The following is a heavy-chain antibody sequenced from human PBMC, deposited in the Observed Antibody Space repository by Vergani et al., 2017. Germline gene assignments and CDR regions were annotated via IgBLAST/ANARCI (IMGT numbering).Heavy chain of an antibody. Sequence: QLQLQESGPGLLKPSETLSLTCSVSGGSIYVTGYHWGWIRQPPGKALQWVASVHFTGTTYYNPSLQSRLTISVDVSKNQFSLKMTSVTAADTSVYYCVRHGEDVIVVSPAVPVSLSDQYRVDFWGPGTLVTVSS. V-gene: IGHV4-39*01. CDR2: VHFTGTT. CDR3: VRHGEDVIVVSPAVPVSLSDQYRVDF. J-gene: IGHJ4*02. CDR1: GGSIYVTGYH. D-gene: IGHD2-15*01.